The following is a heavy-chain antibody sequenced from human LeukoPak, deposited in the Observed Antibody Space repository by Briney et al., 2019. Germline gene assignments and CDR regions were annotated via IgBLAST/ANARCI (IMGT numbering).Heavy chain of an antibody. CDR1: GFTFSSYG. CDR3: AKAGLVVPAALLVYFDY. V-gene: IGHV3-30*18. D-gene: IGHD2-2*01. CDR2: ISYDGSNK. Sequence: GGSLRLSCAASGFTFSSYGMHWVRQAPGKGLEWVAFISYDGSNKYYADSVKGRFTISRDNSKNTLYLQMNSLRAEDTAVYYCAKAGLVVPAALLVYFDYWGQGTLVTVSS. J-gene: IGHJ4*02.